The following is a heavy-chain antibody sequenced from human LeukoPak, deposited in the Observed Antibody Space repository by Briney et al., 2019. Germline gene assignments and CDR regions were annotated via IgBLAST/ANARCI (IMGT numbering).Heavy chain of an antibody. J-gene: IGHJ4*02. CDR1: GFTFSNYW. Sequence: PGGSLRLSCAASGFTFSNYWMNWVRQAPGKGLEWVANMKRDGNEKYYVDSVRGRFTISRDNVKNSLYLQLSSLKAEDTGIYYCARDVYYYDSSGHDFWGQGTLVTVSS. CDR2: MKRDGNEK. CDR3: ARDVYYYDSSGHDF. D-gene: IGHD3-22*01. V-gene: IGHV3-7*01.